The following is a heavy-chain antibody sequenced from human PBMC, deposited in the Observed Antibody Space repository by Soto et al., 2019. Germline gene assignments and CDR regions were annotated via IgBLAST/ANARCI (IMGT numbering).Heavy chain of an antibody. Sequence: GGSLRLSCIGSGFTLNIYGVHWVRQAPGNGLEWVALIWYDGLRQTYADSVRGRFTIPRDSSTNTIYLQVNSLRAEDTATYYCVRESTPPFFDTWGQGTPVTVSS. J-gene: IGHJ5*02. CDR1: GFTLNIYG. CDR3: VRESTPPFFDT. D-gene: IGHD2-15*01. CDR2: IWYDGLRQ. V-gene: IGHV3-33*01.